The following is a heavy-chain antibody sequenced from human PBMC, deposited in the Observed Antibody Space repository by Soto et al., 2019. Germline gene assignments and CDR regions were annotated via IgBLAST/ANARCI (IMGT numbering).Heavy chain of an antibody. Sequence: QVQLVQSGAEVKKPGASVKVSCKASGYTFTSYAMHWVRQAPGQRLEWMGWINDGNGNTKYSQKFQGRVTITRDTSASTAYMELSSLRSEDTAVYYFARTSGYYFFDSLGQGTLVTVSS. D-gene: IGHD3-3*01. CDR1: GYTFTSYA. CDR3: ARTSGYYFFDS. CDR2: INDGNGNT. V-gene: IGHV1-3*01. J-gene: IGHJ4*02.